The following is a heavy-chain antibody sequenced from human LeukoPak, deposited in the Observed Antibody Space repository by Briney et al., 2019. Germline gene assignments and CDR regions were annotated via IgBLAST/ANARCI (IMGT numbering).Heavy chain of an antibody. J-gene: IGHJ4*02. D-gene: IGHD1-26*01. V-gene: IGHV1-18*04. CDR3: ARDWGGGATPAFDY. CDR2: ISAYNGNT. CDR1: GYTFIGHY. Sequence: GASVKVSCKASGYTFIGHYMHWVRQAPGQGLEWMGWISAYNGNTNYAQKLQGRVTMTTDTSTSTAYMELRSLRSDDTAVYYCARDWGGGATPAFDYWGQGTLVTVSS.